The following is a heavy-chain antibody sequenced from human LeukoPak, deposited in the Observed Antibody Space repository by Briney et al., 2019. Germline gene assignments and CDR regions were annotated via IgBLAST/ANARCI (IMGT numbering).Heavy chain of an antibody. CDR1: GFTFRSYG. CDR2: IWHDGKNK. CDR3: ASPTYSSGWYLGY. J-gene: IGHJ4*02. D-gene: IGHD6-19*01. Sequence: GGSLRLSCAASGFTFRSYGMHWVRQAPGKGLEWVAVIWHDGKNKYYADSVKGRFTISRDNAKNTLYLQMNSLRAEDTGVYYCASPTYSSGWYLGYWGQGTLVTVSS. V-gene: IGHV3-33*03.